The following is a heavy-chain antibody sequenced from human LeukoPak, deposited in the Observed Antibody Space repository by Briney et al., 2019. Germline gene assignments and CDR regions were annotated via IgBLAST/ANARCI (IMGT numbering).Heavy chain of an antibody. CDR3: AKEDSAVAGAGDAFDI. Sequence: PGGSLRLSCAASGFTFSSYGMHWVRQAPGKGLEWVAFIRYDGSNKYYADSVKGRFTISRDNSKDTLYLQMNSLRAEDTAVYYCAKEDSAVAGAGDAFDIWGQGTMVTVSS. CDR1: GFTFSSYG. V-gene: IGHV3-30*02. D-gene: IGHD6-19*01. J-gene: IGHJ3*02. CDR2: IRYDGSNK.